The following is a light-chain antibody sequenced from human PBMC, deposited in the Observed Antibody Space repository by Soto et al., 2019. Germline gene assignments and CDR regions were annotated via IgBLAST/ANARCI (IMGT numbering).Light chain of an antibody. CDR3: AAWDDSLNGLL. CDR1: SSNIGSNT. Sequence: QSVLTQPPSASGTPGQRVTISCSGSSSNIGSNTVNWYQQLPGTAPKLLIYSNNQRPSCVPDRFSGSKSGTSASLAISGLQSEDEADYYCAAWDDSLNGLLFGGGTKLTVL. V-gene: IGLV1-44*01. J-gene: IGLJ2*01. CDR2: SNN.